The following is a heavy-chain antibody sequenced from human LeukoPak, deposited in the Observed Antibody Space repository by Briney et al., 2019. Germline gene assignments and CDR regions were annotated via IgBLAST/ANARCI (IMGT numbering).Heavy chain of an antibody. CDR3: AKLFVVGAASGY. CDR1: GFTFSSHW. J-gene: IGHJ1*01. CDR2: IKSDGRST. D-gene: IGHD1-26*01. Sequence: GGSLRLSCVASGFTFSSHWMHWVRQGPGKGLVWVSRIKSDGRSTNYADSVKGRFTISRDDAKNTLYLQMNSLRAGDTAVYYCAKLFVVGAASGYWGQGTLVTVSS. V-gene: IGHV3-74*01.